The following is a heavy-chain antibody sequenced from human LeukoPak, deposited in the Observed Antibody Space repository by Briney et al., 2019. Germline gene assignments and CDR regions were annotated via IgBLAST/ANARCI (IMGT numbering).Heavy chain of an antibody. V-gene: IGHV4-39*01. CDR3: ARHDLGGLDP. CDR1: GGSISSSSYY. D-gene: IGHD3-3*01. CDR2: IYYSGST. Sequence: SETLSLTCTVSGGSISSSSYYWGWLRQPPGTGLEWIGSIYYSGSTYYNPSLKSRVTISVDTSKNQFSLKLSSVTAADTAVYYCARHDLGGLDPWGLGTLVTVSS. J-gene: IGHJ5*02.